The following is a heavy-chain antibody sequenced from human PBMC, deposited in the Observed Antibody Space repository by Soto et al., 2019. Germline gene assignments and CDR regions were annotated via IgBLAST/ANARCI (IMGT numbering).Heavy chain of an antibody. J-gene: IGHJ4*02. Sequence: EVQLVESGGGLVQPGGSLRLSCAASGFTFSSYSMNWVRQAPGKGLEWVSYISSSSSTIYYADSVKGRFTISRDNAKNSLKLQMNSMRAEVTAVYYCARRTYYYDSSGLSYWGQRTLVTVS. D-gene: IGHD3-22*01. CDR2: ISSSSSTI. CDR3: ARRTYYYDSSGLSY. CDR1: GFTFSSYS. V-gene: IGHV3-48*01.